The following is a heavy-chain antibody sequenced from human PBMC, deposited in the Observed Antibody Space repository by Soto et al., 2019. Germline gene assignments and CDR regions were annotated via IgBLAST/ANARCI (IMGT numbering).Heavy chain of an antibody. D-gene: IGHD4-17*01. V-gene: IGHV3-7*01. J-gene: IGHJ6*02. CDR2: IKQDGSEK. CDR1: GFTFSSYW. CDR3: AREGATVTKEDYYYYYGMDV. Sequence: GGSLRLSCAASGFTFSSYWMSWVRQAPGKGLEWVANIKQDGSEKYYVDSVKGRFTISRDNAKNSLYLQMNSLRAEDTAVYDCAREGATVTKEDYYYYYGMDVWGQGTTVTVSS.